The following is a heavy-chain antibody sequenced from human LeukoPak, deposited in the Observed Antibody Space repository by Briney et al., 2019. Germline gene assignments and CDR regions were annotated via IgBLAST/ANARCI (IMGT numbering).Heavy chain of an antibody. CDR3: ARIGYSSSSFDF. Sequence: GGSLRLSCAASGFTFSSYWMSWVRQAPGKGLEWVANIMQDGSVEYYVVSVKGRLTISRDNAKESLYLQMNSLRAEDTAVYYCARIGYSSSSFDFWGQGNLVTVSS. V-gene: IGHV3-7*05. J-gene: IGHJ4*02. CDR2: IMQDGSVE. D-gene: IGHD6-6*01. CDR1: GFTFSSYW.